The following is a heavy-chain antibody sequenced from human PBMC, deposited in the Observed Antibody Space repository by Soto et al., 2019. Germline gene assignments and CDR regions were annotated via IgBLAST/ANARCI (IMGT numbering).Heavy chain of an antibody. Sequence: GGSLRLSCAASGFTFSIYSMNWFRQAPGKGLEWVSSISSSSSSYIYYADSVKGRFTISRDNAKKSLYLQMNSLRAEDTAVYYCSRTSILGVVIEIYWGQGTLVTVSS. D-gene: IGHD3-3*02. CDR2: ISSSSSSYI. V-gene: IGHV3-21*01. CDR1: GFTFSIYS. CDR3: SRTSILGVVIEIY. J-gene: IGHJ4*02.